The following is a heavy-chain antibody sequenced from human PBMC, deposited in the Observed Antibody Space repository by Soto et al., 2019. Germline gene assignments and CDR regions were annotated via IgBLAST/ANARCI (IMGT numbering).Heavy chain of an antibody. CDR2: INRSRST. J-gene: IGHJ6*02. Sequence: SETLSLTCAAYGGSFSGYYWNWIRQPPGKGLEWIGEINRSRSTPYNPSLKSRVTISVDTSKNQFSLKVTSVTAADTAVYYCARGRGSTGTFYHYYGMDVWGQGTTVTVSS. CDR3: ARGRGSTGTFYHYYGMDV. D-gene: IGHD2-2*01. CDR1: GGSFSGYY. V-gene: IGHV4-34*01.